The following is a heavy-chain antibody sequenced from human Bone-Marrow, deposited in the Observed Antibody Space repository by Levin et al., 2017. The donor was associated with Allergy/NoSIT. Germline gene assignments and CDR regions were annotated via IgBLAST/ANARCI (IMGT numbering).Heavy chain of an antibody. CDR3: ARLGGSTIDS. CDR1: GFSFSDHY. V-gene: IGHV3-11*01. CDR2: INTSGTTK. J-gene: IGHJ4*02. D-gene: IGHD3-16*01. Sequence: SCAASGFSFSDHYMTWIRQATGKGLEWVSYINTSGTTKYNADSVKGRFTVSRDNAKRSLYLQMNSLRVEDTAVYYCARLGGSTIDSWGQGTLVAVSS.